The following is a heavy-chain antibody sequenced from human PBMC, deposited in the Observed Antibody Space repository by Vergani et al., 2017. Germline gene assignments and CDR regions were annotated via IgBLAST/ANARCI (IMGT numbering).Heavy chain of an antibody. CDR3: ARDYKDYYYYYMDV. CDR2: IKQDGSEK. J-gene: IGHJ6*03. Sequence: EVQLVESGGGLVQPGGSLRLSCAASGFTFSSHWMSWVRQAPGKGLEGVANIKQDGSEKYYVDSVKGRFTISRDNAKNSLYLQMNSLRAEDTAVYYCARDYKDYYYYYMDVWGKGTTVTVSS. V-gene: IGHV3-7*01. CDR1: GFTFSSHW. D-gene: IGHD1-14*01.